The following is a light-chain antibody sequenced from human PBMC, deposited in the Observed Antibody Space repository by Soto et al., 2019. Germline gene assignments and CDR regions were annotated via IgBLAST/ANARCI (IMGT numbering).Light chain of an antibody. CDR2: EVS. J-gene: IGLJ3*02. CDR3: ISYTSSSSYWV. Sequence: QSALTQPASVSGSPGQSITISCTGTSSDAGGYNYVSWYQHHPGKAPKLMISEVSNRPSGVSNRFSGSKSGNTASLTISGLQAEDEADYYCISYTSSSSYWVSGGGTKLTVL. V-gene: IGLV2-14*01. CDR1: SSDAGGYNY.